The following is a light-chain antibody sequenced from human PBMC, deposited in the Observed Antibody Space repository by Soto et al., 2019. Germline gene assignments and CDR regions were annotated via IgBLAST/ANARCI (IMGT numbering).Light chain of an antibody. CDR1: QDISNY. CDR3: QKYDSAPRT. V-gene: IGKV1-27*01. CDR2: GAS. J-gene: IGKJ1*01. Sequence: DIQMTQSPSSLSASVGDRVTITCRASQDISNYLAWYQQKPGKVPKLLIYGASTLQSGVPLRFRGSGSGTDFTLTISSLQPEDVATYYCQKYDSAPRTFGQGTKVDI.